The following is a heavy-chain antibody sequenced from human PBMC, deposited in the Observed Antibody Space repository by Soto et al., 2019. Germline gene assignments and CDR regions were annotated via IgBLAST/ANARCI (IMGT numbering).Heavy chain of an antibody. D-gene: IGHD3-22*01. Sequence: QVQLQESGPGLVKPSQTLSLTCTVSGGSISSGGYYWSWIRQHPGKGLEWIGYIYYSGSTYYNPSLQSRVTISVDTSKNHFSLKLSSVTAADTAVYYCARVGCYDGSGYNAFGVWGQGTLVTVSS. J-gene: IGHJ3*01. CDR1: GGSISSGGYY. V-gene: IGHV4-31*03. CDR2: IYYSGST. CDR3: ARVGCYDGSGYNAFGV.